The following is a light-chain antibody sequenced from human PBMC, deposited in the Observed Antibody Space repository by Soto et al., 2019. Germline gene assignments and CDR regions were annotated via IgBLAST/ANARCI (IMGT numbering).Light chain of an antibody. Sequence: EMVMTHSPSTLSVSPVEGATLSCRASQSVRTGLAWYQQKPGQAPRLLISGASTGATGIPARFSGSGSGTEFTLTITSLQSEDFAVYYCQQYNKWPQTFGQGTKVDIK. CDR1: QSVRTG. J-gene: IGKJ1*01. V-gene: IGKV3-15*01. CDR2: GAS. CDR3: QQYNKWPQT.